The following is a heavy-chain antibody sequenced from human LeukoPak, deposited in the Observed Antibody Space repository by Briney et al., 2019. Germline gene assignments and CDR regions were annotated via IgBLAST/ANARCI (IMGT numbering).Heavy chain of an antibody. D-gene: IGHD5-18*01. CDR3: ARDHTENFDY. Sequence: GGSLRLSCAASGFTFSSYSMNWVRQAPGKGLEWVAVISYDGSNKYYADSVKGRFTISRDNSKNTLYLQMNSLRAEDTAVYYCARDHTENFDYWGQGTLVTVSS. J-gene: IGHJ4*02. V-gene: IGHV3-30*03. CDR1: GFTFSSYS. CDR2: ISYDGSNK.